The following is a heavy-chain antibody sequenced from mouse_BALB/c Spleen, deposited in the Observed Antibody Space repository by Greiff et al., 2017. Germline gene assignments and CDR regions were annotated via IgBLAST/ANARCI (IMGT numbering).Heavy chain of an antibody. Sequence: VQLQQSGAELAKPGASVKMSCKASGYTFTSYWMHWVNQRPGQGLEWIGYINPSTGYTEYNQKFKDKATLTADKSSSTAYMQLSSLTSEDSAVYYCARDYYGGSYWYFDVWGAGTTVTVSS. CDR2: INPSTGYT. CDR3: ARDYYGGSYWYFDV. D-gene: IGHD1-1*01. J-gene: IGHJ1*01. V-gene: IGHV1-7*01. CDR1: GYTFTSYW.